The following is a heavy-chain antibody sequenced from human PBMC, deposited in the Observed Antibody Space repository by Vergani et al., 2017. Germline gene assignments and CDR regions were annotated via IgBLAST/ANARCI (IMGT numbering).Heavy chain of an antibody. CDR2: IYTSGST. D-gene: IGHD4-17*01. CDR3: ATTPTVTTLAPDAFDL. V-gene: IGHV4-61*02. CDR1: GGSISSGSYY. Sequence: QVQLQESGPGLVKPSQTLSLTCTVSGGSISSGSYYWSWIRQPAGKGLEWIGRIYTSGSTNYNPSLKIRVTISVDTSKNQFSLKLSSVTAADTAVYYCATTPTVTTLAPDAFDLWGQGTMVTVSS. J-gene: IGHJ3*01.